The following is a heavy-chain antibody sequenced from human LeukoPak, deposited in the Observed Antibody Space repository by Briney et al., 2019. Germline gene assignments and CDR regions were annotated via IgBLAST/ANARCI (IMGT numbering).Heavy chain of an antibody. CDR1: GYTFTSYG. V-gene: IGHV1-18*01. CDR2: ISTYNGNT. D-gene: IGHD3-3*01. J-gene: IGHJ4*02. CDR3: ARDPTEDFWSGFYSYFDF. Sequence: ASVKVSCKASGYTFTSYGISWVRQAPGQGLEWMGWISTYNGNTDYAQKFQGRVTMTTDTSTSTAYMELRSLRSDDTAVYYCARDPTEDFWSGFYSYFDFWGQGTLVTVSS.